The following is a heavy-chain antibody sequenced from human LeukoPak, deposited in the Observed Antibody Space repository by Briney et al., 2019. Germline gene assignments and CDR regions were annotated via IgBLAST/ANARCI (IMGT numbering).Heavy chain of an antibody. CDR2: IYYSGST. CDR1: GGSISSSSYY. D-gene: IGHD6-13*01. Sequence: PSETLSLTCTVSGGSISSSSYYWGWIRQPPGKGLEWIGSIYYSGSTYYNPSLKSRVTISVDTSKNQFSLKLSSVTAADTAVYYCIRGSSWSFVYWGQGTLVTVSS. V-gene: IGHV4-39*01. CDR3: IRGSSWSFVY. J-gene: IGHJ4*02.